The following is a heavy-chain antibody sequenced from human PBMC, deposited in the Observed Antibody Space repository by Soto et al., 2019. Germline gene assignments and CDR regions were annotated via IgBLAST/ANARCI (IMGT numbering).Heavy chain of an antibody. CDR1: NGSISNFY. J-gene: IGHJ5*02. Sequence: QVQLQESGPGLVKPSETLSLTCSVSNGSISNFYWNWIRQSAGKGLEWIGRVYTSGSATYNPSLRSRVTMSVDTSKNQFSLKVKSVTAADTAVYYCARSSHKESWCDPWGQGTLVTVSS. V-gene: IGHV4-4*07. CDR3: ARSSHKESWCDP. D-gene: IGHD6-13*01. CDR2: VYTSGSA.